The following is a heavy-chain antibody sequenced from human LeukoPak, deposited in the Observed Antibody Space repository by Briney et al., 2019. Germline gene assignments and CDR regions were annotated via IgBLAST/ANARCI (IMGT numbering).Heavy chain of an antibody. CDR3: ARESGLDF. Sequence: GGSLRLSCAASGFTVSSNHMSWVRQAPGKGLVWVSRIISDGSSTIYADSVKGRFTISRDNAKNTLYLQMNSLRADDTAVYYCARESGLDFWGQGTLVTVSS. CDR2: IISDGSST. J-gene: IGHJ4*02. D-gene: IGHD3-3*01. CDR1: GFTVSSNH. V-gene: IGHV3-74*01.